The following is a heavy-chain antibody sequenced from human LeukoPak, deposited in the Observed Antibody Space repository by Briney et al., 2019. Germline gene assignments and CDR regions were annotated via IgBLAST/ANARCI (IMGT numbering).Heavy chain of an antibody. CDR2: IKQDGSEK. J-gene: IGHJ4*02. V-gene: IGHV3-7*05. CDR1: RFTFSSYW. D-gene: IGHD3-22*01. CDR3: ARDVGYDSSGSYPYYFDY. Sequence: GGSLRLSCAASRFTFSSYWMTWVRQAPGKGLEWVANIKQDGSEKHYVDSVQGRFTISRDNAKNSLYLQMNSLRAEDTAVYYCARDVGYDSSGSYPYYFDYWGLGTLATVSS.